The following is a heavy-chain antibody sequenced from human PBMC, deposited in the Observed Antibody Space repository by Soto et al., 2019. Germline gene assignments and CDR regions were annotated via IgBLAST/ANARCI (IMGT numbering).Heavy chain of an antibody. Sequence: SLRLSCAASGFTFSSYAMHWVRQAPGKGLEWVAVISYDGSNKYYADSVKGRFTISRDNSKNTLYLQMNSLRAEDTAVYYCARDFGEMATIFGYYYYGMDVWGQGTTVTVSS. CDR2: ISYDGSNK. V-gene: IGHV3-30-3*01. CDR1: GFTFSSYA. D-gene: IGHD3-3*01. J-gene: IGHJ6*02. CDR3: ARDFGEMATIFGYYYYGMDV.